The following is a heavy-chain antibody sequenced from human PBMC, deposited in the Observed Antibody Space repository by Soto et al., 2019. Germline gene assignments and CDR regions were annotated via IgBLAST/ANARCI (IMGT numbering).Heavy chain of an antibody. Sequence: SETLSLTCTVSGGPVSSGSYYWSWIRQPPGKGLEWIGYIYYSGSTNYNPSLKSRVTISVDTSKNQFSLKLSSVTAADTAVYYCARALVATRFYYYYGMDVWGQGTTVTVSS. J-gene: IGHJ6*02. CDR2: IYYSGST. V-gene: IGHV4-61*01. CDR3: ARALVATRFYYYYGMDV. D-gene: IGHD5-12*01. CDR1: GGPVSSGSYY.